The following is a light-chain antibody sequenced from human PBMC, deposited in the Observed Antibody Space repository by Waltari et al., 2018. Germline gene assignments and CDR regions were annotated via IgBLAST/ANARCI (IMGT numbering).Light chain of an antibody. J-gene: IGKJ1*01. V-gene: IGKV1-39*01. CDR2: STS. CDR3: QQTYTLPRT. CDR1: QSISNF. Sequence: IQMTQSPSSLSAAVWASATITCRPSQSISNFLNWYQQKPGKAPQLLISSTSTLQSGVPSRFSGSESGTDFTLTITTLQPEDFATYYCQQTYTLPRTFGQGTKLEI.